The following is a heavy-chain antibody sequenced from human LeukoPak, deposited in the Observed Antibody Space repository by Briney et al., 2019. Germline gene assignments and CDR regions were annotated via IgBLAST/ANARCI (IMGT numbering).Heavy chain of an antibody. CDR1: GFTVSSNY. Sequence: GGSLRLSCAASGFTVSSNYMSWVRQAPGKGLEWVSSISSSSSYIYYADSVKGRFTISRDNAKNSLYLQLNSLRAEDTAVYYCARGGGTGGDYLDYWGQGTLVTVSS. CDR3: ARGGGTGGDYLDY. J-gene: IGHJ4*02. CDR2: ISSSSSYI. D-gene: IGHD3-10*01. V-gene: IGHV3-21*01.